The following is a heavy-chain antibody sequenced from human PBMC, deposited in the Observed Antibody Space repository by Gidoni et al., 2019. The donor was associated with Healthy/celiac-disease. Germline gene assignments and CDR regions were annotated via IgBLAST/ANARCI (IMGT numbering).Heavy chain of an antibody. D-gene: IGHD2-2*01. V-gene: IGHV3-33*01. CDR3: ARDGLGSTSLEQTMDV. J-gene: IGHJ6*03. CDR2: IWYDGSNK. CDR1: GFTFIRYG. Sequence: QVQLVESGGGVFQPGRSLRLSCSASGFTFIRYGMHWVRQAPGEGLEWVAVIWYDGSNKYYADSVKGRFTISRDNSKNTLYLQMNSLRAEDTAVYYCARDGLGSTSLEQTMDVWGKGTTVTVSS.